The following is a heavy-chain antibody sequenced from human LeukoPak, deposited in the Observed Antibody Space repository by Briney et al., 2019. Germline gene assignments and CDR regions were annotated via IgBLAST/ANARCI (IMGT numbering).Heavy chain of an antibody. CDR2: ISSTGNTI. Sequence: PGGSLRLSCAASGFTFSSYSMNWVRQAPGKGLEWVSYISSTGNTIYYADSVKGRFTISRDSARNSLYLQMNSLRAEDTAVYYCARDVDWCFDLWGRGTLATVSS. V-gene: IGHV3-48*01. CDR1: GFTFSSYS. CDR3: ARDVDWCFDL. J-gene: IGHJ2*01.